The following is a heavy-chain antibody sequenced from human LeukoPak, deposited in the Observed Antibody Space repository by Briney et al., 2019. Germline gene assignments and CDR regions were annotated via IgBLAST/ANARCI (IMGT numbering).Heavy chain of an antibody. CDR2: ISWNSGSI. J-gene: IGHJ4*02. D-gene: IGHD3-10*01. CDR1: GFTFDDYA. V-gene: IGHV3-9*01. Sequence: GRSLRLSCAASGFTFDDYAMHWVRQAPGKGLEWFSGISWNSGSIGYADSVKGRFTISRDNAKNSLYLQMNSLRAEDTALYYCAKGPLYGSGSYYLLDYWGQGTLVTVSS. CDR3: AKGPLYGSGSYYLLDY.